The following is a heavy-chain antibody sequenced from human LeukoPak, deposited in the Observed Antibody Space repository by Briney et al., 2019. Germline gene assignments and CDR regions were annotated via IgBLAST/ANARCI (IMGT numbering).Heavy chain of an antibody. CDR2: INHSGST. J-gene: IGHJ2*01. V-gene: IGHV4-34*01. CDR1: GGSFSGYY. Sequence: SETLSLTCAVYGGSFSGYYWSWIRQPPGKGPEWIGEINHSGSTNYNPSLKSRGTISVDTSKHQFSLKLSSVTAADTAVYYCAGGVRRYFDLWGGGTLVTVSS. CDR3: AGGVRRYFDL.